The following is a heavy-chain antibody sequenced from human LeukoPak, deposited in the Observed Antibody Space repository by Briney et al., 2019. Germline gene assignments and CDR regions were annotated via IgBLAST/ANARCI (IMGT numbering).Heavy chain of an antibody. CDR1: GDSVSSNSAA. Sequence: SQTLSLTFAISGDSVSSNSAAWNWIRQSPSRGLEWLGRTYYRSKWYNDYAVSVKSRITINPDTSKNQFSLQLNSVTPEDTAVYYCAREGVSSRITWYYYYYGMDVWGQGTTVTVSS. J-gene: IGHJ6*02. CDR3: AREGVSSRITWYYYYYGMDV. V-gene: IGHV6-1*01. D-gene: IGHD6-13*01. CDR2: TYYRSKWYN.